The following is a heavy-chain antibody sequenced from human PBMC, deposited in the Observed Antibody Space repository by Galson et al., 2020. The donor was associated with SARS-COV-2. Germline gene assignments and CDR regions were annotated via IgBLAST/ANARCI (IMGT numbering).Heavy chain of an antibody. V-gene: IGHV3-7*01. Sequence: GESLKISCEVSGFPFNDFWMSWFRQAPGKGLEWVDNIKGDGSETNYADFVKGRFSISRDNAANSLYLQMNSLRVEDSAVYYCSREGWQGGYWGQGTRVTVSS. CDR3: SREGWQGGY. D-gene: IGHD6-19*01. J-gene: IGHJ4*02. CDR1: GFPFNDFW. CDR2: IKGDGSET.